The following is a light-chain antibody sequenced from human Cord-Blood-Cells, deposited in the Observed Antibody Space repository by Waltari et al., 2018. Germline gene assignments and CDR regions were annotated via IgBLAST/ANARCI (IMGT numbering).Light chain of an antibody. CDR1: SGHSSSA. CDR3: QTWGTGIHWV. Sequence: QLVLTQSPSASASLAASVTLTCTLSSGHSSSAIACPQQQPEKGPRYLMKLNSDGSHSKGDGIADRFSGASSGAERYLTISSLQSEDEADYYCQTWGTGIHWVFGGGTKLTVL. V-gene: IGLV4-69*01. CDR2: LNSDGSH. J-gene: IGLJ3*02.